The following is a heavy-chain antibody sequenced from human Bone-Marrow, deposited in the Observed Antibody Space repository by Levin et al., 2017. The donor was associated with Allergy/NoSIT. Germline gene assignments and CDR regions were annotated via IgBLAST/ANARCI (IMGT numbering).Heavy chain of an antibody. D-gene: IGHD6-19*01. CDR2: IYSGGST. V-gene: IGHV3-53*01. Sequence: LSLTCAASGFTVRTNYMSWVRQAPGKGLEWVSVIYSGGSTYYADSVKGRFIISRDSSKNTLYLQMNSLRAEDTAVYYCARVGYSSGWYRSWGQGTLVTVSS. CDR1: GFTVRTNY. CDR3: ARVGYSSGWYRS. J-gene: IGHJ4*02.